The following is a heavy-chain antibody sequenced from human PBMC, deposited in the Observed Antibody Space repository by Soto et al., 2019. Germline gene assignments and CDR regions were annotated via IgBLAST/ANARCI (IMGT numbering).Heavy chain of an antibody. D-gene: IGHD3-3*01. CDR1: GFTFSSYA. CDR3: AKEAEWLTFPQNWFDP. CDR2: ISGSGGST. J-gene: IGHJ5*02. Sequence: EVQLLGSGGGLVQPGGSLRLSCAASGFTFSSYAMSWVRQAPGKGLEWVSAISGSGGSTYYADSVKGRFTISRDNSKNTLYLQMNSLRAEDTAVYYCAKEAEWLTFPQNWFDPWGQGTLVTVSS. V-gene: IGHV3-23*01.